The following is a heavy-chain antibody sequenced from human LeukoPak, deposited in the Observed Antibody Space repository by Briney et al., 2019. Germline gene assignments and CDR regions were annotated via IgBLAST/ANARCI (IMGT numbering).Heavy chain of an antibody. V-gene: IGHV3-7*03. Sequence: PGGSLRLSCAASGFTFSSYWMSWVRQAPGKGLGWVANIKQDGSEKYYVDSVKGRFTISRDNAKNSLYLQMNSLRAEDTAVYYCARELTGDGYYDFWSGYNYYYGMDVWGQGTTVTVSS. CDR2: IKQDGSEK. CDR1: GFTFSSYW. D-gene: IGHD3-3*01. CDR3: ARELTGDGYYDFWSGYNYYYGMDV. J-gene: IGHJ6*02.